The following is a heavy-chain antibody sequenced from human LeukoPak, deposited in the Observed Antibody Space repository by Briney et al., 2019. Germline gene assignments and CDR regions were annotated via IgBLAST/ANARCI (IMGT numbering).Heavy chain of an antibody. CDR3: ARAGYDSSGPRYYFDY. V-gene: IGHV3-74*01. CDR2: INSDGSST. CDR1: GFTFSSYW. Sequence: GGSLRLSCAASGFTFSSYWMHWVRQAPGKGLVWVSRINSDGSSTSYADSVKGRFTISRDNAKNTLYLQMNSLRAEDTAVYYCARAGYDSSGPRYYFDYWGQGTLVSVS. D-gene: IGHD3-22*01. J-gene: IGHJ4*02.